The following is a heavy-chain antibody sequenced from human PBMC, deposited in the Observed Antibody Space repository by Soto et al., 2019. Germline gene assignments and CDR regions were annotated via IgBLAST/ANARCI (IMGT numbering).Heavy chain of an antibody. Sequence: HPAGSPGLSFEASGYTFETTALSWVRQAPGKGLEWVATISGTGLSKYYADSMKSRFIVSRDNSRNTLYLQMNSLRAEDTARYDYASAGSGNEDMWEPHLWGQGT. CDR3: ASAGSGNEDMWEPHL. CDR2: ISGTGLSK. J-gene: IGHJ4*03. V-gene: IGHV3-23*01. D-gene: IGHD5-12*01. CDR1: GYTFETTA.